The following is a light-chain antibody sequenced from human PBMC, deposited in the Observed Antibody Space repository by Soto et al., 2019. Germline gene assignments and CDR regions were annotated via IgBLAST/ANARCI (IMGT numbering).Light chain of an antibody. V-gene: IGKV1-39*01. J-gene: IGKJ1*01. CDR1: QSISTF. Sequence: DIQMTQSPSSLSASVGDRVTITCRASQSISTFLNWYQQKPGTAPKLLIYAASTLQSGVPSGFSGSGSGTEFTLTISSLQPDDSATYYCQQYNRYWTFGQGTKVDIK. CDR3: QQYNRYWT. CDR2: AAS.